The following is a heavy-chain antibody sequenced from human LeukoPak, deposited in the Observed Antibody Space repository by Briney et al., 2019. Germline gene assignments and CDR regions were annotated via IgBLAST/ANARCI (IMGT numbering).Heavy chain of an antibody. CDR3: ARDAVDTANAV. Sequence: GGSLRLSCAASGFAFSTYWMSWVRQAPGKGLEWVANIKYDESEKYYVDSVKGRFTISRDNAKNSLYLQMNGLRAEDTAVYYCARDAVDTANAVWGQGTTVTVSS. V-gene: IGHV3-7*01. D-gene: IGHD5-18*01. CDR1: GFAFSTYW. J-gene: IGHJ6*02. CDR2: IKYDESEK.